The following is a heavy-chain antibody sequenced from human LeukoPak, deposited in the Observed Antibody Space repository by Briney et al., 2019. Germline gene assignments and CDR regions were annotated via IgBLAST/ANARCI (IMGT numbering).Heavy chain of an antibody. CDR3: AKGATLSCCGGDCYSDAFDI. Sequence: SQTLSLTCTVSGGSISSGGYYWRWIRQHPGKGLEWIGYIYYSGSTYYNPSLKIRLTISVDKSKNQFSLKLSSVAAANTAVYCCAKGATLSCCGGDCYSDAFDIWGQGKMVTVSS. D-gene: IGHD2-21*02. CDR2: IYYSGST. V-gene: IGHV4-31*03. CDR1: GGSISSGGYY. J-gene: IGHJ3*02.